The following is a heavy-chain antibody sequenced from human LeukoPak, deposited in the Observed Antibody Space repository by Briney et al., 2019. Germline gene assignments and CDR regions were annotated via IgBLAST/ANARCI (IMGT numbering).Heavy chain of an antibody. CDR1: GGSISSSY. CDR2: IYYSGST. CDR3: ARGASLVRGFGELSLGWFDP. V-gene: IGHV4-59*01. Sequence: SETLSLACTVSGGSISSSYCGWIRPPPGKGREWIGYIYYSGSTNYNPSLKSRVTISVDTSKNQFSLKLSSVTAAVTAVYYCARGASLVRGFGELSLGWFDPWGQGTLVTVSS. D-gene: IGHD3-10*01. J-gene: IGHJ5*02.